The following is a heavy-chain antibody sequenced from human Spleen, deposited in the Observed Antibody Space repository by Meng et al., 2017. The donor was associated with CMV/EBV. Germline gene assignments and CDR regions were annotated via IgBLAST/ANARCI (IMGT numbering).Heavy chain of an antibody. V-gene: IGHV3-11*04. J-gene: IGHJ4*02. CDR2: ISDTSRAI. CDR1: GFNFSDYY. Sequence: SCEVSGFNFSDYYMSWIRQAAGKGLEWISYISDTSRAISYAEPVKGRFTISRDNAKNSLYLQMNSLRAEDTAVYYCASSGIVGNSHYWGQGTLVTVSS. D-gene: IGHD4-23*01. CDR3: ASSGIVGNSHY.